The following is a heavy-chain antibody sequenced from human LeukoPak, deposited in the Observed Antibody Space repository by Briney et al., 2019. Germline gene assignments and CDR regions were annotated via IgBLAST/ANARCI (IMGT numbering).Heavy chain of an antibody. V-gene: IGHV4-59*01. CDR1: GDSISSYY. CDR3: ARVVPDGYGDY. J-gene: IGHJ4*02. Sequence: PSETLSLTCTVSGDSISSYYWSWIRQPPGRGLEWIGYIYYSGSPTQYNPSLKSRVTISVDTSKNQFSLNLSSVTAADTAVYYCARVVPDGYGDYWGQGTLVTVSS. D-gene: IGHD5-24*01. CDR2: IYYSGSPT.